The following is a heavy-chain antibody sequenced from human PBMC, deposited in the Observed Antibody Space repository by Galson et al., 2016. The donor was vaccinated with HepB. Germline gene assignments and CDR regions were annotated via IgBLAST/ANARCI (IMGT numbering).Heavy chain of an antibody. Sequence: SLRLSCAASGFTFRTSAFHWVRQAPGRGLEWVALISYDGNNKYFADSVKGRFTISRDNSKNTLYLQMNSLGSEDTAVYSCAREGPATRGAFDIWGQGTMVTVSS. V-gene: IGHV3-30-3*01. CDR2: ISYDGNNK. CDR1: GFTFRTSA. J-gene: IGHJ3*02. CDR3: AREGPATRGAFDI.